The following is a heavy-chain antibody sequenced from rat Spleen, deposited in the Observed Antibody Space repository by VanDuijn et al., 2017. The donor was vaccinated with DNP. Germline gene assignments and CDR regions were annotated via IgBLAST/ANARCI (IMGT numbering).Heavy chain of an antibody. CDR2: INSAGST. CDR3: ARWGTYFDY. V-gene: IGHV3-3*01. J-gene: IGHJ2*01. Sequence: EVQLQESGPGLVRPSQSLSLTCSVTGYSITSSYRWNWIRKFPGNELEWMGYINSAGSTSYNPSLKSRISITRDTSKNQFFLQVNSVTTEDTATYYCARWGTYFDYWGQGVMVTVSS. CDR1: GYSITSSYR.